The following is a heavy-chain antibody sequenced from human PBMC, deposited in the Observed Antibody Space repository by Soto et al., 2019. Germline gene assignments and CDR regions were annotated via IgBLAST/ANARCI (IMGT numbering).Heavy chain of an antibody. J-gene: IGHJ4*02. CDR1: GGSISSYY. Sequence: QVQLQESGPGLVKPSETLSLTCTVSGGSISSYYWSGIRQPPGKGLEWIGYIYYSGSTNYNPSLKSRVTIPVDTSKNQFSLKLSSVTAADTAVYYCARSDGRYWGQGTLVTVSS. V-gene: IGHV4-59*01. CDR2: IYYSGST. CDR3: ARSDGRY.